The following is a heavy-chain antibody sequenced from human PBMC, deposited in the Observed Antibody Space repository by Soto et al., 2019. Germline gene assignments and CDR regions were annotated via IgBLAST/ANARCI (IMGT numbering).Heavy chain of an antibody. CDR2: IYYSGST. Sequence: QVQLQESGPGLVKPSQTQSLTCTVSGGSISSGGYYWSWIRQHPGKGLEWIGHIYYSGSTYYNPSLTSRVTISVDTSKNQFSLKLSSVTAEDTAVYYCARIVVAAAGTPDAFDIWGHGTMVTVSS. CDR3: ARIVVAAAGTPDAFDI. CDR1: GGSISSGGYY. J-gene: IGHJ3*02. V-gene: IGHV4-31*03. D-gene: IGHD6-13*01.